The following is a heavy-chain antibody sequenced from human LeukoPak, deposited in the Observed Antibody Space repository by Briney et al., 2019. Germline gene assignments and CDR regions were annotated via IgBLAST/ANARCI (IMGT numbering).Heavy chain of an antibody. Sequence: ASVKVSCKASGYTFTSYYMHWVRQAPGQGLEWMGIINPSGGTTAYVQNFQGRVTMTRDTSTSTVYMELSSLRSDDTALYYCARGITVVRGVYYFDYWGQGTLVTVSS. CDR2: INPSGGTT. J-gene: IGHJ4*02. CDR3: ARGITVVRGVYYFDY. D-gene: IGHD3-10*01. V-gene: IGHV1-46*01. CDR1: GYTFTSYY.